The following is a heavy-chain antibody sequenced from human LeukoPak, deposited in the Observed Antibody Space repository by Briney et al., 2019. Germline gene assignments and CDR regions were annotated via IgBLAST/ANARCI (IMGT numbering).Heavy chain of an antibody. Sequence: ASVKVSCKASGYTFTNYGISWVRQAPGQGLEWMGWISAYNGNTNYAQKLQGRVTMTTDTSTSTAYMELRSLRSDDTAVYYCARTEPTLYYYDSSGYPFDYWGQGILVTVSS. CDR1: GYTFTNYG. D-gene: IGHD3-22*01. CDR3: ARTEPTLYYYDSSGYPFDY. CDR2: ISAYNGNT. V-gene: IGHV1-18*01. J-gene: IGHJ4*02.